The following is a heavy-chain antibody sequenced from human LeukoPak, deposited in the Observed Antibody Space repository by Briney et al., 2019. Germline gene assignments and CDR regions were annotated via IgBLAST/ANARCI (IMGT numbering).Heavy chain of an antibody. J-gene: IGHJ2*01. CDR3: VKGSNTYSSTSYWHFDL. D-gene: IGHD6-13*01. CDR1: GFTFSSYA. V-gene: IGHV3-23*01. Sequence: GGSLRLSCAASGFTFSSYAMSWVRQAPGKGLEWVSTISATGGSIYYADSVRGRLTISRDNSKNTVYLQMNSPRAEDTALYYCVKGSNTYSSTSYWHFDLWGRGTLVTVSS. CDR2: ISATGGSI.